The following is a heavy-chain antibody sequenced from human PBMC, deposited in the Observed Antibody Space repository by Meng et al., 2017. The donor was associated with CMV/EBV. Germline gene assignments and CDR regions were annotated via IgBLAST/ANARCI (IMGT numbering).Heavy chain of an antibody. CDR2: IKQDGSEK. D-gene: IGHD2-2*01. CDR3: ARDLRVVPAAVYYFDY. V-gene: IGHV3-7*01. J-gene: IGHJ4*02. CDR1: GFTFSSYW. Sequence: GGSLRLSCAASGFTFSSYWMSWVRRAPGKGLDWVANIKQDGSEKYYVDSVKGRFTISRDNAKNSLYLQMNSLRAEDTDVYYCARDLRVVPAAVYYFDYWGQGTLVTVSS.